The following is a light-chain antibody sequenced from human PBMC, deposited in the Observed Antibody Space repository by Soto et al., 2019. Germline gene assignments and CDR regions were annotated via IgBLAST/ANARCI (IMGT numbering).Light chain of an antibody. V-gene: IGLV2-14*01. CDR1: NRDVGYFYF. Sequence: SALTQPASVAGSPGQSLPLSCTGKNRDVGYFYFVSWYQQHPGKAPKLMIFDVTNRPSGVSNRFSGSKSGNTATLTISGLQTEDEADYYCSSYTSSSSLHLFGTGTKVTVL. CDR2: DVT. CDR3: SSYTSSSSLHL. J-gene: IGLJ1*01.